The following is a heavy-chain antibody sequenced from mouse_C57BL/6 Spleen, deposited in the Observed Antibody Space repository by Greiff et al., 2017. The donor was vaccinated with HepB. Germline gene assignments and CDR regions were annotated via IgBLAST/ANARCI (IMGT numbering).Heavy chain of an antibody. CDR2: IDPENGDT. V-gene: IGHV14-4*01. CDR3: TTGRRDYYAMDY. CDR1: GFNIKDDY. J-gene: IGHJ4*01. Sequence: EVQLQQSGAELVRPGASVKLSCTASGFNIKDDYMHWVKQRPEQGLEWIGWIDPENGDTEYASKFQGKATITADTSSNTAYLQLSSLTSEDTDVYYCTTGRRDYYAMDYWGQGTSVTVSS. D-gene: IGHD1-1*01.